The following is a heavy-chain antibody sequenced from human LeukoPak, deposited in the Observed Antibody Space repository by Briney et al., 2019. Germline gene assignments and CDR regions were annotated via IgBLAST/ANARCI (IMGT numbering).Heavy chain of an antibody. J-gene: IGHJ4*02. D-gene: IGHD6-19*01. V-gene: IGHV3-23*01. CDR1: GFTFSTYA. Sequence: GGSLRLSRAASGFTFSTYAMSWVRQAPGKGLEWVSSISGSGGTTYYADSVKGRFTISRDNSKNTLYLQMDSLRVEDTAVYYCAKQLPSSGWYYFDYWGQGALVTVSS. CDR3: AKQLPSSGWYYFDY. CDR2: ISGSGGTT.